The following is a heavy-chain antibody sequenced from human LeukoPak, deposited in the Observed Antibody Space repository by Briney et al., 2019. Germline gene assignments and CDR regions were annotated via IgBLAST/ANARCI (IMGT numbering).Heavy chain of an antibody. CDR1: GFTLSSYA. J-gene: IGHJ2*01. V-gene: IGHV3-23*01. CDR3: AKGGIMQSSSPGLQYCDL. D-gene: IGHD6-6*01. CDR2: IGDSGGST. Sequence: GGSLRLSCAASGFTLSSYAMSWVRQAPGKGLEWVSVIGDSGGSTYYADSVKGRFTISRDNSKNTLYLQMNSLRAEDTAVYYCAKGGIMQSSSPGLQYCDLWGRGTLVSVSS.